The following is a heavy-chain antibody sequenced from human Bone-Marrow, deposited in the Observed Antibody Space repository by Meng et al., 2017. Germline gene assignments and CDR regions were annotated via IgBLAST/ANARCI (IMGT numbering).Heavy chain of an antibody. Sequence: SVKVSCKASGGTFSCYAISWVRQAPGQGLEWMGGIIPIFGTANYGQKFQGRNTITADEYTSTAYMELSSLRSEDTAVYYCAVVPAAMWVWGQGTLVTVSS. CDR3: AVVPAAMWV. CDR1: GGTFSCYA. J-gene: IGHJ4*02. CDR2: IIPIFGTA. V-gene: IGHV1-69*13. D-gene: IGHD2-2*01.